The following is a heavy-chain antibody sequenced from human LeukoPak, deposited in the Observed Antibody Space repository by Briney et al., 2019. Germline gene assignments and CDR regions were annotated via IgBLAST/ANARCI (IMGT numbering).Heavy chain of an antibody. J-gene: IGHJ4*02. CDR1: GGSISSYY. D-gene: IGHD6-13*01. V-gene: IGHV4-59*01. CDR3: ARAAGPLAAPDF. CDR2: IYYSGST. Sequence: SETLSLTCTVSGGSISSYYWSWIRQPPGKGLAWIGYIYYSGSTNYNPSLKSRVTISVDTSKNQFSLKLSSVTAADTAVYYCARAAGPLAAPDFWGQGTPVTVSS.